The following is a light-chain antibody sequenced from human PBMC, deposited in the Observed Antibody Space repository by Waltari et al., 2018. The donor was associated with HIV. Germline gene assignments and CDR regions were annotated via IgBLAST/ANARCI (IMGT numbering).Light chain of an antibody. Sequence: AVQMTQSPSSLSASVGDKITITCRASQGIGNDVGWYQHKPGRAPKLLVYSASRLQSGVPSRFSGSGSVTDFTLIISNLQPEDFATYYCLQDYNYPRTFGQGTEVAVK. J-gene: IGKJ1*01. CDR3: LQDYNYPRT. CDR1: QGIGND. V-gene: IGKV1-6*01. CDR2: SAS.